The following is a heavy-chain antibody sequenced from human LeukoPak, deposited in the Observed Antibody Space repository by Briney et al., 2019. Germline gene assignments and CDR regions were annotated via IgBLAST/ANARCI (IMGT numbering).Heavy chain of an antibody. CDR1: GFTFSSYG. CDR2: ISGSGGRT. D-gene: IGHD1-26*01. J-gene: IGHJ4*02. V-gene: IGHV3-23*01. CDR3: ARRRGSYFFDY. Sequence: GGSLRLSCAASGFTFSSYGMSWVRQAPGKGLEWVSAISGSGGRTYYADSVKGRFTISRDNAKNSLYLQMNSLRAEDTAVYYCARRRGSYFFDYWGQGTLVTVSS.